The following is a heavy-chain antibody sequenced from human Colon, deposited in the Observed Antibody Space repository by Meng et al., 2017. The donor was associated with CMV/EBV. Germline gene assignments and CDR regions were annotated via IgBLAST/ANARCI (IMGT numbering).Heavy chain of an antibody. CDR3: AKDLVREIVPAALALDV. Sequence: GGSLRLSCAAFGFTFRSYAMSWVRQAPGKGLEWVSSISGSGGTRDYADSVKGRFTMSRDNSENTVYLQMNSLRDDDTALYYCAKDLVREIVPAALALDVWGQGTTVTVSS. CDR2: ISGSGGTR. CDR1: GFTFRSYA. V-gene: IGHV3-23*01. J-gene: IGHJ6*02. D-gene: IGHD2-2*01.